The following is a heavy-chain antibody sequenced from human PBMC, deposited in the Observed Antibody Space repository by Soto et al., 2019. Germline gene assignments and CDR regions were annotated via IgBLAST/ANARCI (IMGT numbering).Heavy chain of an antibody. D-gene: IGHD3-10*01. CDR3: AKDCTGPGSCEDYFDY. CDR1: GFTFSSYG. V-gene: IGHV3-30*18. CDR2: ISSVGSNV. Sequence: QVQLVESGGGGVQPGRSLRLSCAASGFTFSSYGMHWVRQASGKGLEWVASISSVGSNVYYGDSVKGRFTISRDNSKITLYLQMNSLRAEDTAVYYCAKDCTGPGSCEDYFDYWGQGTLVTVSS. J-gene: IGHJ4*02.